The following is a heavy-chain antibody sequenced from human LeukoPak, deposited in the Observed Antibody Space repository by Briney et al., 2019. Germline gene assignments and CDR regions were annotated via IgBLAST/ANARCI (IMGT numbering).Heavy chain of an antibody. V-gene: IGHV3-23*01. Sequence: SLRPSCAASRFAPSSYATSWVPQAPGKGLGWVSAISGRGGSTYYADSVKGRFTIPRDNSKYTLYLQMNSLRADVTLVDYCAKELPVYGDDNWFDAGGQGTLVTVSS. D-gene: IGHD4-17*01. CDR2: ISGRGGST. CDR1: RFAPSSYA. CDR3: AKELPVYGDDNWFDA. J-gene: IGHJ5*02.